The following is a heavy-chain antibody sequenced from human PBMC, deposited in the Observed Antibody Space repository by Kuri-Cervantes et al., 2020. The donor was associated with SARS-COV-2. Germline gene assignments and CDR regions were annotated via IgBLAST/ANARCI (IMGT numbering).Heavy chain of an antibody. J-gene: IGHJ4*02. CDR1: GFTFSDYY. D-gene: IGHD6-19*01. CDR2: ISSSGSTI. CDR3: AKAGGSGWYERGYDY. V-gene: IGHV3-11*04. Sequence: LSLTCAASGFTFSDYYMSWIRQAPGKGLEWVSDISSSGSTIYYADSVKGRFTISRDNAKNSLYLQMNSLRAEDTAVYYCAKAGGSGWYERGYDYWGRGTLVTVSS.